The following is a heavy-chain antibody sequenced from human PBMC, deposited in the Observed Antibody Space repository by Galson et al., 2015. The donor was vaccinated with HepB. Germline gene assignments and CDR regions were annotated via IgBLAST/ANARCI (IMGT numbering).Heavy chain of an antibody. Sequence: QSGAEVKKPGESLKISCKGSGSSFTSYWIGWVRQMPGKGLEWVGIIYPGDSDTRYSPSFQGQVTISADKSISTAYLQWSSLKASDTAMYYCASKWYCSGGSCFDAFDIWGQGTMVTVSS. V-gene: IGHV5-51*01. D-gene: IGHD2-15*01. CDR1: GSSFTSYW. CDR3: ASKWYCSGGSCFDAFDI. CDR2: IYPGDSDT. J-gene: IGHJ3*02.